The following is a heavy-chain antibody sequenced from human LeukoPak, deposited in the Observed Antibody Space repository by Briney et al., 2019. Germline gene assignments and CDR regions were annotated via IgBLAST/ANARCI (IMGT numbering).Heavy chain of an antibody. Sequence: GASVKVSCKASGGTFSSYAISWVRQAPGQGLEWMGGIIPILGTANYAQKFQGRVTITADESTSTAYMELSSLRSEDTAVYYCARDHGSYYFDYWGQGTLVTVSS. V-gene: IGHV1-69*13. CDR1: GGTFSSYA. D-gene: IGHD3-10*01. CDR2: IIPILGTA. CDR3: ARDHGSYYFDY. J-gene: IGHJ4*02.